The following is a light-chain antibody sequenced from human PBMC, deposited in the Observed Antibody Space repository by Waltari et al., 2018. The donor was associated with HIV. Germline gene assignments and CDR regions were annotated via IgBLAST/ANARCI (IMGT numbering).Light chain of an antibody. CDR2: RDH. V-gene: IGLV10-54*04. CDR1: SNNVGDGG. Sequence: QAGLTQPPSVSTGLHQAATFNCTGNSNNVGDGGAAWVQHHQGHPPKLLFYRDHNRPSGISERFSASRSGNTASLSISRLQLEDEADYYCLAWDNNLSEWLFGEGTHLTVL. J-gene: IGLJ3*02. CDR3: LAWDNNLSEWL.